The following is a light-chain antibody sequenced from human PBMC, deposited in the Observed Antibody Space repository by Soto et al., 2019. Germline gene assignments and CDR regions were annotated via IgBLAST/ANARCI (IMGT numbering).Light chain of an antibody. J-gene: IGKJ1*01. CDR3: QQYEASPWT. V-gene: IGKV3-20*01. CDR1: QRVTSTY. Sequence: ENVLTQSPGTLSLSPGQGASLSCRASQRVTSTYFGWYQQKPGQAPRLIIYATSRRAPGIPDRFGGSGSGTDFTLSISRVEPEDSALYYCQQYEASPWTFGQGTKLEIK. CDR2: ATS.